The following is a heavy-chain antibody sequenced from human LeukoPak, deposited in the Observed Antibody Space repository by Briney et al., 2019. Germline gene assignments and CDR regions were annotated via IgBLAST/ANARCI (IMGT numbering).Heavy chain of an antibody. D-gene: IGHD3-3*01. J-gene: IGHJ5*02. CDR1: GGSISSYY. CDR3: ARLRFLPWFDP. V-gene: IGHV4-59*01. Sequence: PSETLSLTCTVSGGSISSYYWSWIRQPPGKGLERIGYIYYSGSTNYNPSLKSRVTISVDTSKNQFSLKLSSVTAADTAVYYCARLRFLPWFDPWGQGTLVTVSS. CDR2: IYYSGST.